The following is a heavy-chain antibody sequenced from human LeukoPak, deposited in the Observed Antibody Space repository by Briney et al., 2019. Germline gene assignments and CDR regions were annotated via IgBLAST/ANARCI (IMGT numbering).Heavy chain of an antibody. CDR2: ISGSGGST. Sequence: GGSLRLSCAASGFTFSSYAMNWVRQAPGKGLEWVSTISGSGGSTYSADSVKGRFTISRDNSKNTLYLQMNSLRAEDTAVYYCAKGLLRFLEWSFDPWGQGTLVTVSS. J-gene: IGHJ5*02. CDR1: GFTFSSYA. D-gene: IGHD3-3*01. CDR3: AKGLLRFLEWSFDP. V-gene: IGHV3-23*01.